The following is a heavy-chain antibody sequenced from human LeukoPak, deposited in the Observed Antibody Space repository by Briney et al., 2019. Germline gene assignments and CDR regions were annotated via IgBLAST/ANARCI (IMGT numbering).Heavy chain of an antibody. CDR2: IYYSGST. J-gene: IGHJ5*02. CDR3: ARDYAVVFDP. Sequence: SQTLSLTCTVSGGSISSGGYYWSWNRQHPGKGLEWIGYIYYSGSTYYNPSLKSRVTISVDTSKNQFSLKLSSVTAAGTAVYYCARDYAVVFDPWGQGTLVTVSS. V-gene: IGHV4-31*03. D-gene: IGHD3-16*01. CDR1: GGSISSGGYY.